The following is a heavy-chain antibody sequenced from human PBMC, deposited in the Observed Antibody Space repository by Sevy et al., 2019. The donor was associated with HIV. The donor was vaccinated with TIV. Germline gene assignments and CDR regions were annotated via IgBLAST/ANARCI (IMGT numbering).Heavy chain of an antibody. D-gene: IGHD2-15*01. CDR3: AKAHADCSGGSCYTAHYYYDMDV. V-gene: IGHV3-30*18. J-gene: IGHJ6*02. Sequence: GGSLRLSCAASGFAFSDYAMHWVRQAPGKGLEWVAAISYAGDNKYFADSVKCRFTVSKDNSKNTLYLEMNSLRAEDTAVYYCAKAHADCSGGSCYTAHYYYDMDVWGRGATVTVSS. CDR1: GFAFSDYA. CDR2: ISYAGDNK.